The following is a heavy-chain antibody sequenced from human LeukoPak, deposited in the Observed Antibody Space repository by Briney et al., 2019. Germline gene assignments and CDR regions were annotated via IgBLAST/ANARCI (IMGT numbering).Heavy chain of an antibody. J-gene: IGHJ4*02. V-gene: IGHV3-48*03. D-gene: IGHD1-26*01. CDR3: ARTGGSYPYYFAY. CDR1: GFTFSGYE. Sequence: GGSLRLSCAASGFTFSGYEMSWVRQAPGKGLEWVSYISSSGSTKYYADSVKGRFTISRDNAKNSLYLQMNSLRAEDTAVYYCARTGGSYPYYFAYWGQGTLVTVSS. CDR2: ISSSGSTK.